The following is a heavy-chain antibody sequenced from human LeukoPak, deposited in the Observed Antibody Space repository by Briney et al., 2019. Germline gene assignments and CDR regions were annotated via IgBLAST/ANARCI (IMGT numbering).Heavy chain of an antibody. CDR2: ISYDGNKK. Sequence: GGSLRLSCAASGFTFSNYGIHWVRQAPGRGLEWVAVISYDGNKKYYADSVKGRFTISRDNSKNTLYLQMNTLRAEDTAVYYCAREVSGLFNWFDPWGQGTLVTVSS. D-gene: IGHD3-22*01. CDR3: AREVSGLFNWFDP. V-gene: IGHV3-30*03. CDR1: GFTFSNYG. J-gene: IGHJ5*02.